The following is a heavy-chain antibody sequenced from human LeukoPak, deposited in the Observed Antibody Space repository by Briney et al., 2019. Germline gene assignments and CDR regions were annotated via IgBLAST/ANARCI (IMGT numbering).Heavy chain of an antibody. V-gene: IGHV3-21*01. CDR3: ARFAYRGSGYALAHYGMDV. D-gene: IGHD5-12*01. CDR1: GFTFSSYS. J-gene: IGHJ6*04. Sequence: KSGGSLRLPCAASGFTFSSYSMNWVRQAPGKGLEWVSSISSSSSYIYYADSVKGRFTISRDNAKNSLYLQMNSLRAEDTAVYYCARFAYRGSGYALAHYGMDVWGKGTTVTVSS. CDR2: ISSSSSYI.